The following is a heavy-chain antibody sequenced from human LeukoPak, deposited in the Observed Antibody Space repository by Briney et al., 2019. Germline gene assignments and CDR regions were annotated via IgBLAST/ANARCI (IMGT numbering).Heavy chain of an antibody. Sequence: GGSLRLSCAASGFTFSSYAMHWVRQAPGKGLEWVAVISYDGSNKYYADSVKGRFTISRDNSKNTLYLQMNSLRAEDTAVYYCAKGKDSSGWYYFDYWGQGTLVAVSS. J-gene: IGHJ4*02. CDR1: GFTFSSYA. D-gene: IGHD6-19*01. CDR3: AKGKDSSGWYYFDY. CDR2: ISYDGSNK. V-gene: IGHV3-30-3*01.